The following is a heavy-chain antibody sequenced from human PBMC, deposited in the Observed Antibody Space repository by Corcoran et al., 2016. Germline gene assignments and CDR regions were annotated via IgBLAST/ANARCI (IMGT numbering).Heavy chain of an antibody. D-gene: IGHD2-2*01. V-gene: IGHV1-8*01. CDR3: ARGPRYCCSTSCYYWFDP. CDR2: MNPNRGNT. Sequence: QVQLVQSGAEVKKPGASVKVSCKASGYTFTSYDINWVRQATGQGLEWMGWMNPNRGNTGYAQKFQGRVTMTRNTSISTAYMELSSLRSEATAVYYRARGPRYCCSTSCYYWFDPWGQGTLFTVSS. CDR1: GYTFTSYD. J-gene: IGHJ5*02.